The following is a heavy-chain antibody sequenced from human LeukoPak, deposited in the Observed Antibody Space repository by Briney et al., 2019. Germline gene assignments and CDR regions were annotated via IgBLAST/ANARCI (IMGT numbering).Heavy chain of an antibody. CDR2: INPNSGGT. CDR1: GYTFTGYY. V-gene: IGHV1-2*02. CDR3: ARDLLVVVAATPLDP. D-gene: IGHD2-15*01. Sequence: ASVKVSCSASGYTFTGYYMHWVRQAPGQGLEWMGWINPNSGGTNYAQKFQGRVTMTRDTSISTAYMELSRLRSDDTAVYYCARDLLVVVAATPLDPWGQGTLVTVSS. J-gene: IGHJ5*02.